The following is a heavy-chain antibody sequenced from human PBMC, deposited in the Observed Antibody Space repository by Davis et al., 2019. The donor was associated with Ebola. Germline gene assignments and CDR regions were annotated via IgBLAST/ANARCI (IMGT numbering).Heavy chain of an antibody. CDR3: ARGGGSSWTRNSFDY. CDR1: GFTFSSYD. V-gene: IGHV3-13*01. D-gene: IGHD6-13*01. J-gene: IGHJ4*02. CDR2: IGTAGDT. Sequence: AGSLTLSCAVYGFTFSSYDIHCVSQVTGKSLEWVSAIGTAGDTYYTGSVKGRFTISRENAKATFFHQMTSLRAGDTAVYYCARGGGSSWTRNSFDYWGQGTLVTVSS.